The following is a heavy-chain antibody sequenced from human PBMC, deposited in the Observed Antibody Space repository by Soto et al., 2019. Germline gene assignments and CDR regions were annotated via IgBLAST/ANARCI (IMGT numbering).Heavy chain of an antibody. D-gene: IGHD3-10*01. Sequence: PGGSLRLSCSASGFTFSSYWMHWVRQAPGKGLEWVSVIYSGGSTYYADSVKGRFTISRHNSKNTLYLQMNSLRAEDTAVYYCARVMGPRPINMVRENAPLYYGMDVWGQGTTVTVSS. CDR2: IYSGGST. CDR3: ARVMGPRPINMVRENAPLYYGMDV. J-gene: IGHJ6*02. V-gene: IGHV3-53*04. CDR1: GFTFSSYW.